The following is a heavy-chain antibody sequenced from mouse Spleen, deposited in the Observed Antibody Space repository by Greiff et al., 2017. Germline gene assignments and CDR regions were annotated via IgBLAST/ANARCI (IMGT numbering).Heavy chain of an antibody. D-gene: IGHD3-3*01. Sequence: EVQGVESGGGLVKPGGSLKLSCAASGFTFSSYTMSWVRQTPAKRLEWVATISSGGGNTYYPDSVKGRFTISRDNARNTLYLQMSSLRSEDTAMYYCARRGTGYAMDYWGQGTSVTVSS. J-gene: IGHJ4*01. CDR3: ARRGTGYAMDY. CDR1: GFTFSSYT. V-gene: IGHV5-9*04. CDR2: ISSGGGNT.